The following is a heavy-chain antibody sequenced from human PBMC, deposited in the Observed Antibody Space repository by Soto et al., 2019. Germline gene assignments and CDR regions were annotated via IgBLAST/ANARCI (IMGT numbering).Heavy chain of an antibody. V-gene: IGHV3-9*01. CDR1: GFTFGDYA. D-gene: IGHD3-22*01. Sequence: GGSLRLSCAASGFTFGDYAMHWVRQAPGKGLEWVSGISWNSGRIGYSDSVKGRFTISRDNAKNSLYLQMNSLRAEDTSLYFCAEGYDSSGFLFDSWGQGTLVPVSS. J-gene: IGHJ4*02. CDR2: ISWNSGRI. CDR3: AEGYDSSGFLFDS.